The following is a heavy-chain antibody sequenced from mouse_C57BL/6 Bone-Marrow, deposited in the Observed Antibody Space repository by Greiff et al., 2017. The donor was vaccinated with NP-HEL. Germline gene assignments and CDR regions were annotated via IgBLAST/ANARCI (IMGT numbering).Heavy chain of an antibody. V-gene: IGHV3-6*01. J-gene: IGHJ2*01. CDR2: IRSDGNN. CDR3: ARAYGNYLDY. Sequence: EVKLVESGPGLVKPSQSLSLTCSVTGYSITSGYYWNWIRRFPGNKLEWVGSIRSDGNNTYSPSLKNRISITRDTSKNQFFLKLNSVTAEDTATYYCARAYGNYLDYWGQGTTLTVSS. D-gene: IGHD2-10*02. CDR1: GYSITSGYY.